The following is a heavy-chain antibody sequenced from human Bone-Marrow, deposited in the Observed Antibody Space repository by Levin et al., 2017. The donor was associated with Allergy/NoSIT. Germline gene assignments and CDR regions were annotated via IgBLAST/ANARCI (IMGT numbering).Heavy chain of an antibody. CDR1: GFTFNSYV. CDR2: ISGNGDRT. J-gene: IGHJ4*02. Sequence: AGGSLRLSCADSGFTFNSYVMSWVRQTPGKGLDWVSTISGNGDRTYYTDSVKGRFTISRDNSRKTLYLQMNSLRADDTAIYYCVSAVRGSHVAYWGQGALVTVSS. V-gene: IGHV3-23*01. D-gene: IGHD1-26*01. CDR3: VSAVRGSHVAY.